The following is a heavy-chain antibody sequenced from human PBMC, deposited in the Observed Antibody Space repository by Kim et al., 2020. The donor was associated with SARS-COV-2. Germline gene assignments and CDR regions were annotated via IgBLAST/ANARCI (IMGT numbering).Heavy chain of an antibody. Sequence: SETLSLTCTASGHSISRSSNHWGWIRQPPGKGLEWIGSINYSGNTYYNPSLKSRVTISVDTSKNQFSLKMRSVTAADTAVYYCARLVSENSAVEYWGQGTLVTVSS. V-gene: IGHV4-39*01. CDR1: GHSISRSSNH. CDR3: ARLVSENSAVEY. J-gene: IGHJ4*02. CDR2: INYSGNT.